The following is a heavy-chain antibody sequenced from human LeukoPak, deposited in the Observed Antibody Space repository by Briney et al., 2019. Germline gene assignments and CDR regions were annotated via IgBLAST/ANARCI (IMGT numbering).Heavy chain of an antibody. J-gene: IGHJ4*02. Sequence: GGSLRLSCAASGFTFSDDYMSWIRQAPGRGLEWVSYISSSGSTIYYADSVKGRFTISRDNAKNSLYLQMNSLRAEDTAVYYCASSSGWYWFRYWGQGTLATVSS. CDR1: GFTFSDDY. D-gene: IGHD6-19*01. V-gene: IGHV3-11*01. CDR2: ISSSGSTI. CDR3: ASSSGWYWFRY.